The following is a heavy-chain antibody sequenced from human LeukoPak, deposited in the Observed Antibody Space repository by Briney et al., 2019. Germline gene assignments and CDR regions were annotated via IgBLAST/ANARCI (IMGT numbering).Heavy chain of an antibody. CDR2: GST. J-gene: IGHJ4*02. D-gene: IGHD3-22*01. V-gene: IGHV4-39*01. Sequence: GSTYYNPSLKSRVAISVDTSKNQFSLKLSSVTAADTAVYYCARHGRTDYYDSNPYYFDYWGQGTLVTVSS. CDR3: ARHGRTDYYDSNPYYFDY.